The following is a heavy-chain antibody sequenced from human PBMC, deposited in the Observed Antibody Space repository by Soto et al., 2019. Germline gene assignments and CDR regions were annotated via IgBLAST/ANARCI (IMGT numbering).Heavy chain of an antibody. J-gene: IGHJ4*02. CDR2: IKQDGSEK. Sequence: GGSLRLSCAASGFTFSSYWMSWVRQAPGKGLEWVANIKQDGSEKYYVDSVKGRFTISRDNATNSLYLQMNSLRAEDTAVYYCARLGYCSSTSCYTPFDYWGQGTLVTVSS. CDR3: ARLGYCSSTSCYTPFDY. D-gene: IGHD2-2*02. CDR1: GFTFSSYW. V-gene: IGHV3-7*01.